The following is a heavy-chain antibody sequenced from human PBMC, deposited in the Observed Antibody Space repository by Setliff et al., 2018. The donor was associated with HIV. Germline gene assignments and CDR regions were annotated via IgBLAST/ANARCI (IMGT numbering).Heavy chain of an antibody. CDR2: ITPYNNNT. J-gene: IGHJ6*03. CDR1: GYTFSTYG. CDR3: ARLIKHYDFWRGYYGAYYYYTDF. D-gene: IGHD3-3*01. V-gene: IGHV1-18*01. Sequence: ASVKVSCKASGYTFSTYGISWVRQDNGQGLEWMGWITPYNNNTQYTQHLQGRVTMTTDTYTSTSYMDLRSLGSDDTAVYYCARLIKHYDFWRGYYGAYYYYTDFWGTGTTVTVSS.